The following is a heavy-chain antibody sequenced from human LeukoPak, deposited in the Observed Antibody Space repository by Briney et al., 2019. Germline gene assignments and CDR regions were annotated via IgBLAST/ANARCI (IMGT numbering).Heavy chain of an antibody. J-gene: IGHJ6*02. CDR2: FDPEDGET. CDR3: VRKNRIPMIPVVCDGLDV. Sequence: ASVKVSCKVSGYTLTELSMHWVRQAPGKGLEWMGGFDPEDGETIYAQKFQGRVTMTEDTSTDTAYMELSSLRAEDTAVYYCVRKNRIPMIPVVCDGLDVGAQGTRVTVSS. V-gene: IGHV1-24*01. D-gene: IGHD3-22*01. CDR1: GYTLTELS.